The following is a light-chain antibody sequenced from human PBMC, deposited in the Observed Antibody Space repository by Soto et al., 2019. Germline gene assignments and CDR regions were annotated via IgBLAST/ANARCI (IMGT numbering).Light chain of an antibody. CDR1: QSINRH. CDR2: DAS. CDR3: QHYNSYPWT. V-gene: IGKV3-11*01. J-gene: IGKJ1*01. Sequence: EIVLTQSPSTLSFSAWERATLSCGASQSINRHLAWYRQKPGQAPRLLIYDASNRATGIPARFSGSGSGTEFTLTISSLQPDDFATYYCQHYNSYPWTFGQGTKVDI.